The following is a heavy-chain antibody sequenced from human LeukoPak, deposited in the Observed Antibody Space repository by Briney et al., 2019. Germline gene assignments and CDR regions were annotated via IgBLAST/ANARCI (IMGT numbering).Heavy chain of an antibody. Sequence: GGSLRLSCAASGITFSSYEMNWVRQAPGKGLEWVSYISSSGSTIYYADSVKGRFTISRDNSKNTLFLQINSLRAEDTAVYYCAKGGYCSSTSCYVGWFDPWGQGTLVTVSS. J-gene: IGHJ5*02. D-gene: IGHD2-2*01. CDR2: ISSSGSTI. CDR3: AKGGYCSSTSCYVGWFDP. CDR1: GITFSSYE. V-gene: IGHV3-48*03.